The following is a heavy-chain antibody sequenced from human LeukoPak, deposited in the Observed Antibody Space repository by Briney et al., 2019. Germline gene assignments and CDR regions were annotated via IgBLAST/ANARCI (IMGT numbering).Heavy chain of an antibody. J-gene: IGHJ4*02. CDR1: GFTFSSYA. CDR3: ARDPYYGSGSGYFDY. V-gene: IGHV3-23*01. Sequence: GGSLRLSCAASGFTFSSYAMSWVRQAPGKGLEWVSAISGSGGSTYYADSVKGRFTISRDNSKNTLYLQMNSLRAEDTAVYYCARDPYYGSGSGYFDYWGQGTLVTVSS. CDR2: ISGSGGST. D-gene: IGHD3-10*01.